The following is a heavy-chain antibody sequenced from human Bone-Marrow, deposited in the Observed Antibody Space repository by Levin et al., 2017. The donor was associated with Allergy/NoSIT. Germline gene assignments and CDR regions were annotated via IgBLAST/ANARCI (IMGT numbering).Heavy chain of an antibody. J-gene: IGHJ4*02. CDR1: GFGFKHYA. CDR3: AREIAQREVIY. D-gene: IGHD6-25*01. Sequence: GESLKISCVASGFGFKHYAMHWVRQAPGKGLEWVARISYDGIDKNYSDSVKGRFTISRDNSKNTVYLQMSSLRGEDTAVFYCAREIAQREVIYWGQGTLVTVSS. V-gene: IGHV3-30*04. CDR2: ISYDGIDK.